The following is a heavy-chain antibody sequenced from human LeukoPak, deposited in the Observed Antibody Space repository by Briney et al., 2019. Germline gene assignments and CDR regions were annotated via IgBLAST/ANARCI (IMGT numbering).Heavy chain of an antibody. J-gene: IGHJ6*03. V-gene: IGHV3-48*04. Sequence: QSGGSLRLSCAASGFTFSRYTMNWVRQAPGKGLEWVSYIGSSSSTIYYADSVKGRYTISRDNAKNSLYLQMNSLRAEDTAVYYCARDSAEDPLWFGGMDVWGKGTTVTISS. CDR1: GFTFSRYT. CDR3: ARDSAEDPLWFGGMDV. CDR2: IGSSSSTI. D-gene: IGHD3-10*01.